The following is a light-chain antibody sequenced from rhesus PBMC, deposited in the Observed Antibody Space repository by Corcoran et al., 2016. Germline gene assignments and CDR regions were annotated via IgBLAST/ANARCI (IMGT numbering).Light chain of an antibody. J-gene: IGKJ3*01. V-gene: IGKV1-22*01. Sequence: DIQMTQSPSSLSASGGDTVTITCRASQSITSWLAWYQQKPGKAPKLLIYKASTLQSGVPSRFSGSGSGTDYTLTISSMQSEDFATYYCQQYISSPFTFGPGTKQYI. CDR1: QSITSW. CDR3: QQYISSPFT. CDR2: KAS.